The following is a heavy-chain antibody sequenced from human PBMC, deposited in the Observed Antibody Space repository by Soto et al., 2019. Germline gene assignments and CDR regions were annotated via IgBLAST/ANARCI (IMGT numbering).Heavy chain of an antibody. CDR1: GGSISSSSDY. CDR2: IYDSGST. Sequence: SETLSLTCTVSGGSISSSSDYWGWIRQPPGKGLEWIGSIYDSGSTYYNPSLKSRVTISKYTSKNQFSLKLTSVTAAGTALYYCARVRVRQSSGWYWGQGILVTVSS. D-gene: IGHD6-19*01. CDR3: ARVRVRQSSGWY. J-gene: IGHJ4*02. V-gene: IGHV4-39*01.